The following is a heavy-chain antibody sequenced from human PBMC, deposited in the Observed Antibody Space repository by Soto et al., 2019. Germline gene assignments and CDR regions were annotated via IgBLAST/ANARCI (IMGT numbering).Heavy chain of an antibody. Sequence: SETLSLTCTVSGGSISSGGYYWSWIRQHPGKGLEWIGYIYYSGSTYYNPSLKSRVTISVDTSKNQFSLKLSSVAAADTAVYYCARADSSGYYSRANFDYWGQGTLVTVSS. CDR3: ARADSSGYYSRANFDY. CDR1: GGSISSGGYY. D-gene: IGHD3-22*01. J-gene: IGHJ4*02. V-gene: IGHV4-31*03. CDR2: IYYSGST.